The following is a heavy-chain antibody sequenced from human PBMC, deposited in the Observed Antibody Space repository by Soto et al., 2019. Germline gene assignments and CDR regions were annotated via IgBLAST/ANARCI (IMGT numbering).Heavy chain of an antibody. CDR3: ARGIRIAAAGSAAYRY. J-gene: IGHJ4*02. CDR1: GYTFTSYY. Sequence: QVQLVQSGAEVKKPGASVKVSCKASGYTFTSYYMHWVRQSPGQGLEWMGIINPSGGSTSYAQQLQGRVTMTRATSTSTVYMELSSLRSEDTAVYYCARGIRIAAAGSAAYRYWGQGTLVSVSS. D-gene: IGHD6-13*01. CDR2: INPSGGST. V-gene: IGHV1-46*04.